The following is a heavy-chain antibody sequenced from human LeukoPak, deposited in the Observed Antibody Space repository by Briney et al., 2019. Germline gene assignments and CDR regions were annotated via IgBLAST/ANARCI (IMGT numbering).Heavy chain of an antibody. J-gene: IGHJ4*02. CDR2: ISSSVSTI. CDR1: GFTFSSYE. D-gene: IGHD5-18*01. Sequence: GGSLRLSCVASGFTFSSYEMNWVRQAPGPGLEWVSYISSSVSTIYYSDSVKGRFTISRDNAKKSLYLQMNSLRAEDTAVYYCARDERYSHFDYWGQGTLVTVSS. CDR3: ARDERYSHFDY. V-gene: IGHV3-48*03.